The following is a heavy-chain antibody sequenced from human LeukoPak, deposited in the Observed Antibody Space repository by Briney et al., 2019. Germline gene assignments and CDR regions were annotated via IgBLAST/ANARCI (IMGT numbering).Heavy chain of an antibody. CDR2: IGPDGSER. CDR3: GTVY. CDR1: GFTFSSFW. V-gene: IGHV3-7*01. J-gene: IGHJ4*02. Sequence: GGSLRLSCAASGFTFSSFWMSWVRQAPGKGLEWVANIGPDGSERYYVGSVEGRFTISRDNTKNSLYLQMNSLRAEDTAVYYCGTVYLGQGTLVTVSS.